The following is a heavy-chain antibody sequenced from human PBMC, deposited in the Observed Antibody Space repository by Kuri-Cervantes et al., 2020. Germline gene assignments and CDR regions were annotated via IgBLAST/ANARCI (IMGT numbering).Heavy chain of an antibody. D-gene: IGHD2-15*01. CDR3: ARASGYCSGGSCYYYYYGMDV. J-gene: IGHJ6*02. CDR2: ISYDGSNK. CDR1: GFTFSSYA. Sequence: GESLKISCAASGFTFSSYAMHWVRQAPGKGLEWVAVISYDGSNKYYADSVKGRFTISRDNAKNTLYLQMNSLRAEDTAAYYCARASGYCSGGSCYYYYYGMDVWGQGTTVTVSS. V-gene: IGHV3-30-3*01.